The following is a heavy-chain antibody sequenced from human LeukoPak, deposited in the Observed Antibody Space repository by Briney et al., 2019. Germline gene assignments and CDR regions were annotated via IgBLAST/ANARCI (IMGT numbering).Heavy chain of an antibody. CDR2: ITPIVDIA. CDR1: GGPFSNYA. Sequence: GASVKVSCKATGGPFSNYAFSWVRQAPGQGLEWMGGITPIVDIATYIQKFQGRVTITANKFTSTAYMELSSLTSEDAAVYYCASGLGFCSGSDCTNLVKDYYYGINVWGPGTTVTVSS. J-gene: IGHJ6*02. D-gene: IGHD2-15*01. V-gene: IGHV1-69*10. CDR3: ASGLGFCSGSDCTNLVKDYYYGINV.